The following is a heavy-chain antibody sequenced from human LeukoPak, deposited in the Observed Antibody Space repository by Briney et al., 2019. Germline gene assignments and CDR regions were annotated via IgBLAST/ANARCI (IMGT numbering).Heavy chain of an antibody. J-gene: IGHJ4*02. Sequence: GRSLRLSCAASGFRFSSYAMHWVRKVPGKGLEWVALISHDGGNIHYADSVKGQFTISRDNSKNTLFLQMDSLRDEDTAVYYCAKSDCESAGCKLLAYWGQGTLVTVSS. V-gene: IGHV3-30-3*02. CDR1: GFRFSSYA. D-gene: IGHD2-2*01. CDR2: ISHDGGNI. CDR3: AKSDCESAGCKLLAY.